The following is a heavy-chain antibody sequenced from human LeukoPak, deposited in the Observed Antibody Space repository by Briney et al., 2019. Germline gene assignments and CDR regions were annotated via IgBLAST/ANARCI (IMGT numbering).Heavy chain of an antibody. V-gene: IGHV4-61*02. J-gene: IGHJ6*02. Sequence: SQTLSLTCTVSGGSISSDSYYWSWIRQPAGTGLEWIGRIYTSGSTNYNPSLKSRVTISVGTSKNQFSLKLRSVTAADTAVYYCASHCSSTTCYTQRIIGKTYYYYPMDVWGQGTTVTVSS. CDR2: IYTSGST. D-gene: IGHD2-2*02. CDR1: GGSISSDSYY. CDR3: ASHCSSTTCYTQRIIGKTYYYYPMDV.